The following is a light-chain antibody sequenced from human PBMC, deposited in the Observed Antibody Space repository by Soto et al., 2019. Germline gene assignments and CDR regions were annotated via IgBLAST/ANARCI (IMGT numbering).Light chain of an antibody. CDR3: QLFGT. CDR2: GAS. V-gene: IGKV3-20*01. Sequence: EIVLTQSPGTLSLSPGERATLSCRASQSVSSSYLAWYQQKPGQAPRLLIYGASSRATGIPDRFSGSGSGTDFTLTISRQEPEDFAVYYCQLFGTFGQGTKVEIK. J-gene: IGKJ1*01. CDR1: QSVSSSY.